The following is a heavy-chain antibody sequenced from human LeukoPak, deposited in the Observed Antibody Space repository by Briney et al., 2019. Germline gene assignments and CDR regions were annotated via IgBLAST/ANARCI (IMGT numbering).Heavy chain of an antibody. J-gene: IGHJ4*02. Sequence: WVXXAPGXXPLWLSYINNDVNSSTSADSVKGRFNGSRDKGKKTLYLQMNSLRAEDTAVYYCAKNHNGMSHWGQGTQVIVSS. D-gene: IGHD1-26*01. CDR3: AKNHNGMSH. V-gene: IGHV3-74*03. CDR2: INNDVNSS.